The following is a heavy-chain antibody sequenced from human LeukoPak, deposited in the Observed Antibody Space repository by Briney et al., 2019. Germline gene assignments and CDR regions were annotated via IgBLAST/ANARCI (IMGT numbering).Heavy chain of an antibody. J-gene: IGHJ4*02. CDR1: GGSISSYY. CDR2: IYTSGST. Sequence: PSETLSLTCTVSGGSISSYYWSWIRQPAGKGLEWIGRIYTSGSTNYNPSLKSRVTMSVDTSKNQFSLKLSSVTAVDTAVYYCARESIMITPGGFDYWGQGTLVTVSS. D-gene: IGHD3-16*01. CDR3: ARESIMITPGGFDY. V-gene: IGHV4-4*07.